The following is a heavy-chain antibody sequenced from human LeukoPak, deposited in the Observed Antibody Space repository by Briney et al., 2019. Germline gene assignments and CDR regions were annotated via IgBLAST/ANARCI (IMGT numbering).Heavy chain of an antibody. V-gene: IGHV1-2*02. CDR3: ARAHLIAAAGYNWFDP. J-gene: IGHJ5*02. CDR1: GYTFTAFY. CDR2: INPNSGAT. Sequence: ASVKVSCKASGYTFTAFYMHWARQAPGQGLEWMGWINPNSGATNYAQKFQGRVAMTRDTSISTAYMELSRLRSDDTAVYYCARAHLIAAAGYNWFDPWGQGTLVTVSS. D-gene: IGHD6-13*01.